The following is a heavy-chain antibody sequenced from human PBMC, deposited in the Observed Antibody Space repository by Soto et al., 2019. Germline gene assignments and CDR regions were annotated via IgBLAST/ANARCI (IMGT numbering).Heavy chain of an antibody. CDR1: GYTFTDYG. CDR2: ISAYNGNT. Sequence: ASVKVSCKSSGYTFTDYGITWVRQAPGQGLEWMGWISAYNGNTNYAQKLQGRVTMTTDTSTSTAYMELRSLRSDDTAVYYCAREWYYYDSSGYWAYWGQGTLVTVSS. V-gene: IGHV1-18*01. D-gene: IGHD3-22*01. J-gene: IGHJ4*02. CDR3: AREWYYYDSSGYWAY.